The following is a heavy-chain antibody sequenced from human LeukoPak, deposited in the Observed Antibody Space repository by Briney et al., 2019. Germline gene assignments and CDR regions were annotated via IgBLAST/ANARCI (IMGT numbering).Heavy chain of an antibody. CDR1: GFTFSSYS. CDR3: ARGESYYPYRGDTYYFDY. CDR2: ISSSSSYI. Sequence: GGSLRLSCAASGFTFSSYSMNWVRQAPGKGLEWVSSISSSSSYIYYADSVKGRFTISRDNAKNSLYLQMNSLRAEDTAVYYRARGESYYPYRGDTYYFDYWGQGTLVTVSS. V-gene: IGHV3-21*01. D-gene: IGHD1-26*01. J-gene: IGHJ4*02.